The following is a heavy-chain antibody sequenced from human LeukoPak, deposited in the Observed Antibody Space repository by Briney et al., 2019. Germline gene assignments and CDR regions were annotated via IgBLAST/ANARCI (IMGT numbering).Heavy chain of an antibody. Sequence: GGSLRLSCAASGFTFSSYAMHWVRQAPGKGLEWVAVKSYDGSNKYYADSVKGRFTIPRDNSENTLYLQMNSLRAEDTAVYYCARDYSGYDQELPYYYYGMDVWGQGTTVTVSS. CDR1: GFTFSSYA. CDR2: KSYDGSNK. D-gene: IGHD5-12*01. CDR3: ARDYSGYDQELPYYYYGMDV. V-gene: IGHV3-30-3*01. J-gene: IGHJ6*02.